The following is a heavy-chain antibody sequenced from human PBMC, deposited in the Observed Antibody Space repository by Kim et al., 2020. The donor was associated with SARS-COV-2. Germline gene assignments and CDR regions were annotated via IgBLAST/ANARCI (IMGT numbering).Heavy chain of an antibody. V-gene: IGHV3-66*01. CDR3: ATVGFYYDAGYFNN. J-gene: IGHJ1*01. D-gene: IGHD3-22*01. Sequence: AGSVKGRLIISRDHSKNTLYLQMNSLRAEDTAVYYCATVGFYYDAGYFNNWGQGTLVIVSS.